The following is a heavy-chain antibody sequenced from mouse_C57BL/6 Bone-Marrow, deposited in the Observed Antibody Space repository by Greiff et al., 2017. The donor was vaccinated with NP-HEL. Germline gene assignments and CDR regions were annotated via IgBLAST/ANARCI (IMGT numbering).Heavy chain of an antibody. CDR1: GFTFSDYY. J-gene: IGHJ1*03. Sequence: EVQVVESGGGLVQPGGSLKLSCAASGFTFSDYYMYWVRQTPEKRLEWVAYISNGGGSTYYPDTVKGRFTISRDNAKNTLYLQMSRLKSEDTAMYYCARPNYYGSSHWYFDVWGTGTTVTVSS. CDR3: ARPNYYGSSHWYFDV. D-gene: IGHD1-1*01. CDR2: ISNGGGST. V-gene: IGHV5-12*01.